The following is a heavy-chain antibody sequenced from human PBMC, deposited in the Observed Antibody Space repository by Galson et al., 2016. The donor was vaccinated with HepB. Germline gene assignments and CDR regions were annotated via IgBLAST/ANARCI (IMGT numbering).Heavy chain of an antibody. J-gene: IGHJ4*02. D-gene: IGHD3-16*01. Sequence: SLRLSCAASGFPFSTYAMSWVRQAPGKGLEWVSAITSSGTSTFYADSVKGRFTISRDNFNNTLYLRMNSLRAEDTAAYYCAKVQKGQGGTLFDFWGQGALVSVSS. V-gene: IGHV3-23*01. CDR1: GFPFSTYA. CDR2: ITSSGTST. CDR3: AKVQKGQGGTLFDF.